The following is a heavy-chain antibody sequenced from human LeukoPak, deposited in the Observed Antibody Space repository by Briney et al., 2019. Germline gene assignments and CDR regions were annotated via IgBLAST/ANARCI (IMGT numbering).Heavy chain of an antibody. J-gene: IGHJ4*02. Sequence: PSETLSLTCTVSGGSISSYYWSWVRQPPGKGLEWIGYVYYSGSTNYNPSLKSRVTMSVDTSKNQFSLKLNSVTAADTAVYYCARGDCSSNSCSFDYWGQGTLVTVSS. CDR1: GGSISSYY. D-gene: IGHD2-2*01. CDR2: VYYSGST. V-gene: IGHV4-59*12. CDR3: ARGDCSSNSCSFDY.